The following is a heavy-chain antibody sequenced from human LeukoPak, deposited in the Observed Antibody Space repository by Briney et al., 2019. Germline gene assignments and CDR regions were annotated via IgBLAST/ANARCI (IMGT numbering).Heavy chain of an antibody. J-gene: IGHJ4*02. Sequence: GGSLRLSCAPSGFTFSNYAMSWVRQAPGKGLEWVSAISETGGTIHYADSVRGRFIISRDNSKNTLYLQMNSLRAEDTAVYYCAREMTIITYSFDSWGQGTLVTASS. CDR3: AREMTIITYSFDS. CDR2: ISETGGTI. D-gene: IGHD5-24*01. CDR1: GFTFSNYA. V-gene: IGHV3-23*01.